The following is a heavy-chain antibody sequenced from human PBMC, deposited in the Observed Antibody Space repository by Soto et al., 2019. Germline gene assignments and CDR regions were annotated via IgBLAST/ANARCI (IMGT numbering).Heavy chain of an antibody. CDR1: GFTFSSYA. J-gene: IGHJ6*04. CDR2: IRDSGDST. Sequence: PGGSLRLSCAASGFTFSSYAMSWVRQAPGKGLEWVSVIRDSGDSTYYADSVKGRFTISRDNSRNTLYLQLNSLRAEDTAVYYCAKGVELDVWGNGTTVTVSS. CDR3: AKGVELDV. V-gene: IGHV3-23*01. D-gene: IGHD1-26*01.